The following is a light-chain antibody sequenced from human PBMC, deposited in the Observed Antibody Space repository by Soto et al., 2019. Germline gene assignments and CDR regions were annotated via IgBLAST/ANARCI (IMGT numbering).Light chain of an antibody. V-gene: IGKV3-15*01. CDR3: QLYYNWVWS. J-gene: IGKJ1*01. CDR1: QSVSRN. CDR2: DAS. Sequence: EIVMTQSPATLSASPGERATLSCRASQSVSRNVAGYQQKPGQSPRLLIHDASTRATGISVRFSGSGSGTEFTLTISSLQSEDFAVYYCQLYYNWVWSFGQGTKVEIK.